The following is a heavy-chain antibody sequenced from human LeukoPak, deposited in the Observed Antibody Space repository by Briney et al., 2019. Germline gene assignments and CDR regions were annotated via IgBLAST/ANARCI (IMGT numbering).Heavy chain of an antibody. V-gene: IGHV3-30*03. CDR3: ARTFWDKSNGYDYYFDY. Sequence: TGGSLRLSCAASAFTFRTYGMHWVRQAPGKGLEWVAVISYDANNKNYADSVKGRFTISRDNSKNTLYLQMNSLRAEDTAVYYCARTFWDKSNGYDYYFDYWGQGSLVTVSS. D-gene: IGHD5-12*01. J-gene: IGHJ4*02. CDR2: ISYDANNK. CDR1: AFTFRTYG.